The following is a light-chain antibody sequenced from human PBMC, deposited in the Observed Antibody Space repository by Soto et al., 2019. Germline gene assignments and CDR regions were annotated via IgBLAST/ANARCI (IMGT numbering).Light chain of an antibody. J-gene: IGKJ5*01. CDR3: QQYGTSEII. CDR2: DTS. V-gene: IGKV3-15*01. CDR1: QSVSIK. Sequence: EIVLTQSPATLSLSPGERATLSCRASQSVSIKLAWYQQKPGQAPRLLIYDTSTRATGIPARFSGSGSGTEFTLTISRLEPEDFAVFFCQQYGTSEIIFGQGTRLEIK.